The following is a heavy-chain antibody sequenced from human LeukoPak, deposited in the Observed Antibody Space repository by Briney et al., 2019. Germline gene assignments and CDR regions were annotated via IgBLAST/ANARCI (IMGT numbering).Heavy chain of an antibody. V-gene: IGHV4-38-2*01. Sequence: PSETLSLTCAVSGDSISSGYYWGWIGQPPGKGLEWIGSIYHSGSTYFNPSLQSRVTISVDTSKNQFSLTLSSVTAADTAVYFCARVSGSGTALDAFDIWGQGTMVTVSS. CDR1: GDSISSGYY. CDR3: ARVSGSGTALDAFDI. D-gene: IGHD1-1*01. CDR2: IYHSGST. J-gene: IGHJ3*02.